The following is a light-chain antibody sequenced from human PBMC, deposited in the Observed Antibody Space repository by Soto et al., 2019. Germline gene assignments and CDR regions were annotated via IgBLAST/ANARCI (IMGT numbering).Light chain of an antibody. CDR1: QSVSSSY. Sequence: IVLTQSPGTLSLSPGERDTLSCRPSQSVSSSYLAWYQQKPGQAPRLLIDGASTGATGLPARFSGSGSGTEFTLSITSLQSDDFATYYCQQYNTPSFGGGTKVDI. CDR3: QQYNTPS. CDR2: GAS. V-gene: IGKV3-15*01. J-gene: IGKJ4*01.